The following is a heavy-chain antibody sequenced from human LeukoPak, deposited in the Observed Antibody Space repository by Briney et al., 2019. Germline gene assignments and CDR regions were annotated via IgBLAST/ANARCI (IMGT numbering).Heavy chain of an antibody. J-gene: IGHJ4*02. V-gene: IGHV3-11*01. D-gene: IGHD6-13*01. CDR1: GFTFSDYY. CDR2: ISSSGSTI. CDR3: ASLSSSFNSLYFDY. Sequence: PGGSLRLSCAASGFTFSDYYMSWIRQAPGKGLEWVSYISSSGSTIYYADSVKGRFTISRDNAKNSLYLRMNSLRAEDTAVYYCASLSSSFNSLYFDYWGQGTLVTVSS.